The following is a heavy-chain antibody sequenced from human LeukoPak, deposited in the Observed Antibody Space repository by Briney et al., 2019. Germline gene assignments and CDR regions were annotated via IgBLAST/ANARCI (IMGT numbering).Heavy chain of an antibody. D-gene: IGHD3-10*01. CDR3: AKGNRNGQWFGELLYYFDY. J-gene: IGHJ4*02. CDR1: GFIFSNYG. CDR2: ISFSSTHI. V-gene: IGHV3-21*01. Sequence: GGSPRLSCAASGFIFSNYGMSWVRQAPGKGLEWVSSISFSSTHIYYADSIQGRFTISRDNSKNTLYLQMNSLRAEDTAVYYCAKGNRNGQWFGELLYYFDYWGQGTLVTVSS.